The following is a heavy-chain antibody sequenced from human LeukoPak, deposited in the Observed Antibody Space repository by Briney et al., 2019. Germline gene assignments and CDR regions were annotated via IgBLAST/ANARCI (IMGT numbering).Heavy chain of an antibody. CDR3: AKSYSGSYYDY. D-gene: IGHD1-26*01. CDR1: GFTFSSYA. V-gene: IGHV3-23*01. Sequence: GGPLRLSCAASGFTFSSYAMSWVRQAPGKGLDWVSAISGSGGSTYYADSVKGRFTIPRDNSKNTLYLQMNSLRAEDTAVYYCAKSYSGSYYDYWGQGTLVTVSS. CDR2: ISGSGGST. J-gene: IGHJ4*02.